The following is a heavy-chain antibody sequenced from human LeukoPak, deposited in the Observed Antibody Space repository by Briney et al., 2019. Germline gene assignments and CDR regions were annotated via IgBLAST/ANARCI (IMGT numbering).Heavy chain of an antibody. V-gene: IGHV1-69*13. Sequence: SVKVSCKASGGTFSSYAISWVRQAPGPGLEWMGGIIPIFGTANYAQKFQGRVTITADESTSTAYMELSSLRSEDTAVYYCASFCSSTSCYARSYYYGMDVWGQGTTVTVSS. CDR1: GGTFSSYA. J-gene: IGHJ6*02. D-gene: IGHD2-2*01. CDR3: ASFCSSTSCYARSYYYGMDV. CDR2: IIPIFGTA.